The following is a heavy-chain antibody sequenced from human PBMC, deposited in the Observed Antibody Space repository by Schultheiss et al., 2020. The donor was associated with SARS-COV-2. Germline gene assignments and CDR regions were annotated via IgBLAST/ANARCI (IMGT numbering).Heavy chain of an antibody. V-gene: IGHV4-4*07. CDR1: GDSISAYY. D-gene: IGHD3-10*01. CDR3: AKDDTVRGPYGMDV. CDR2: IYATGTT. Sequence: SETLSLTCTVSGDSISAYYWAWIRQPAGKGLEWIGRIYATGTTNYNPSLKSRLTMSVDTSKNQFSLRLTSVTAADTAVYYCAKDDTVRGPYGMDVWGQGTTVTVSS. J-gene: IGHJ6*02.